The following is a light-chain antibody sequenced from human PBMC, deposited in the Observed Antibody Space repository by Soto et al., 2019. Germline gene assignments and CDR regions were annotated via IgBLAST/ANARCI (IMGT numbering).Light chain of an antibody. Sequence: QSVLTQPPSVSGAPGQRVTISCTGSSSNIGANYGVHWYQHLPGTAPKLLIYDNSYRPSGVPDRFSGSKSGTSASLAITGLQAEDEAYYYCQSYDSSLSCVVFGGGTKLTVL. CDR1: SSNIGANYG. CDR3: QSYDSSLSCVV. CDR2: DNS. J-gene: IGLJ2*01. V-gene: IGLV1-40*01.